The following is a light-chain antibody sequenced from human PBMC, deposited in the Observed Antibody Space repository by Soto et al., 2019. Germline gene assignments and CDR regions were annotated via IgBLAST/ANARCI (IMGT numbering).Light chain of an antibody. Sequence: DIQMTQSPSSLSDSVGDRVTITCRASQYVDTYLNWYQQKPGKAPKLLIYGASSLQSGVPSRFSGIGSGTDFTLTISSLQPEDSATYYCQQSYRTPRSFGQGTKVEVK. CDR2: GAS. J-gene: IGKJ1*01. CDR1: QYVDTY. V-gene: IGKV1-39*01. CDR3: QQSYRTPRS.